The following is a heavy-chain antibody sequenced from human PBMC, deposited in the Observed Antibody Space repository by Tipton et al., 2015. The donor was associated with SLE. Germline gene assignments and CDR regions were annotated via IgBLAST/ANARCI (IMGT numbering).Heavy chain of an antibody. CDR3: ARHEAGRFLDNASNL. J-gene: IGHJ3*01. CDR2: VYYSGTT. CDR1: GGSISSSSYF. D-gene: IGHD3-3*01. Sequence: TLSLTCTVSGGSISSSSYFWAWIRQPPGKGLEWIGSVYYSGTTYYNPSLKSRVTISVDTSKSQFSLKLYSVTAADTAVFYCARHEAGRFLDNASNLWGQGTVVSVSS. V-gene: IGHV4-39*01.